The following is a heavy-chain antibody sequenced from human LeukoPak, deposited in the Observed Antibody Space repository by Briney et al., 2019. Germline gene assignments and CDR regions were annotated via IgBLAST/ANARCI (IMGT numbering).Heavy chain of an antibody. V-gene: IGHV5-51*01. CDR2: IYPGDSDT. D-gene: IGHD2-2*01. CDR1: GYSFISYW. CDR3: ARFGVYCSSTSCWVDY. J-gene: IGHJ4*02. Sequence: GESLKISCKGSGYSFISYWIGWVRQMPGKGLEWMGIIYPGDSDTRYSPSFQGQVTISADKSISTAYLQWSSLKASDTAMYYCARFGVYCSSTSCWVDYWGQGTLVTVSS.